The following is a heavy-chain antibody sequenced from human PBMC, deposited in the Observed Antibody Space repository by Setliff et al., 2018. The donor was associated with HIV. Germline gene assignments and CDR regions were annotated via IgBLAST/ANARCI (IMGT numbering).Heavy chain of an antibody. CDR2: ISDANGKK. D-gene: IGHD3-10*01. Sequence: GASVKVSCKASGYTFSSYGISWVRQTPGQGLEWMGWISDANGKKYYAPKVHDRITLTMDISTTTAHLQLSGLRSDDTAVYFCAREVPSNTGSYYKQYWGQGTLVTVSS. CDR3: AREVPSNTGSYYKQY. V-gene: IGHV1-18*01. CDR1: GYTFSSYG. J-gene: IGHJ4*02.